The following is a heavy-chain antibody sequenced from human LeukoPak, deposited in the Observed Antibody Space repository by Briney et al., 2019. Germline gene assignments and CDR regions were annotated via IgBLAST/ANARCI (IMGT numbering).Heavy chain of an antibody. V-gene: IGHV1-8*01. CDR3: ARGRTTVVTRVFGY. CDR2: MNPNSGNT. Sequence: ASVKVSCKASGYTFTSYDINWVRQATGQGLEWMGWMNPNSGNTGYAQKFQGRVTMTRNTSISTAYMELSSLRSGDTAVYYCARGRTTVVTRVFGYWGQGAPVTVSS. D-gene: IGHD4-23*01. CDR1: GYTFTSYD. J-gene: IGHJ4*02.